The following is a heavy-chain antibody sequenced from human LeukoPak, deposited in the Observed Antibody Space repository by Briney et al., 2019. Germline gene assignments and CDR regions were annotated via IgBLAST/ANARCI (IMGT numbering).Heavy chain of an antibody. J-gene: IGHJ5*02. V-gene: IGHV3-23*01. Sequence: GGSLRLSCAASGFTFSSYAMSWVRQAPGKGLEWVSAISGSGGSTYYADSVKGRFTISRDNSKNTLYLQMSSLRAEDTAVYYCARDEYVHTHTNWFDPWGQGTLVTVSS. D-gene: IGHD6-6*01. CDR2: ISGSGGST. CDR3: ARDEYVHTHTNWFDP. CDR1: GFTFSSYA.